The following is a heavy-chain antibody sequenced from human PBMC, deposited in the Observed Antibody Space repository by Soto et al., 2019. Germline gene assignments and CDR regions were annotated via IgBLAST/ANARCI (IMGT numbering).Heavy chain of an antibody. J-gene: IGHJ5*02. CDR1: GGSISSSSYY. CDR3: ASPKIAFYNWFDP. CDR2: IYYSGST. V-gene: IGHV4-39*01. D-gene: IGHD3-3*02. Sequence: LEILSLTCTVSGGSISSSSYYWGWIRQPPGKGLEWIGSIYYSGSTYYNPSLKSRVTISVDTSKNQFSLKLSSVTAADTAVYYCASPKIAFYNWFDPWGQGTLVTVS.